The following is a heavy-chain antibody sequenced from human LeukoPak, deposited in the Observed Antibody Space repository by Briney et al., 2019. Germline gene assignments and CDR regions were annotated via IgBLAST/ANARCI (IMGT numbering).Heavy chain of an antibody. J-gene: IGHJ4*02. V-gene: IGHV1-69*04. CDR3: ASPSGYYGSGSSDFDY. CDR2: IIPILGIA. Sequence: SVKVSCKASGGTFSSYAISWVRQAPGQGLEWMGRIIPILGIANYAQKFQGRVTITADKSASTAYMELSSLRSEDTAVYYCASPSGYYGSGSSDFDYWGQGTLVTVSS. CDR1: GGTFSSYA. D-gene: IGHD3-10*01.